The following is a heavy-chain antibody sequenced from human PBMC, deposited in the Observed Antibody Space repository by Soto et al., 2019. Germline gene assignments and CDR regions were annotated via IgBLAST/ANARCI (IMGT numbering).Heavy chain of an antibody. V-gene: IGHV1-18*01. CDR1: GYTFTSYG. J-gene: IGHJ5*02. D-gene: IGHD6-13*01. Sequence: ASVKVSCKASGYTFTSYGISWVRQAPGQGLGWMGWISAYNGNTNYAQKLQGRVTMTTDTSTSTAYMELRSLRSDDTAFYYCARNAGIATANWFDPWGQGTLVTVSS. CDR3: ARNAGIATANWFDP. CDR2: ISAYNGNT.